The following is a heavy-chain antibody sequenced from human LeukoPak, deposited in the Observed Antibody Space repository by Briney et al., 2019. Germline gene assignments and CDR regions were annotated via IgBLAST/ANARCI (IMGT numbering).Heavy chain of an antibody. CDR2: INHSGST. CDR3: ASGDY. J-gene: IGHJ4*02. V-gene: IGHV4-34*01. CDR1: GGSFSGYY. Sequence: SETLSLTCAVYGGSFSGYYWSWIRQPPGKGLEWIGEINHSGSTNYNPPLKSRVTISVDTSKNQFSLKLSSVTAADTAVYYCASGDYWGQGTLVTVSS.